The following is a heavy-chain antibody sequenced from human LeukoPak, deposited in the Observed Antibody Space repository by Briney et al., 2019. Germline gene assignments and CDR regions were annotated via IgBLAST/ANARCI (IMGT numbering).Heavy chain of an antibody. CDR1: GFTFKYNA. CDR2: ITGSGDNT. D-gene: IGHD5-12*01. CDR3: AKDRYAGRY. J-gene: IGHJ4*02. Sequence: GGSLRLSCAASGFTFKYNAMSWVRQAPGKGPEWLSFITGSGDNTYYADSVKGRFSISRDNSESTLYLQMNSLRVEDTAVYYCAKDRYAGRYWGQGTLVTVSS. V-gene: IGHV3-23*01.